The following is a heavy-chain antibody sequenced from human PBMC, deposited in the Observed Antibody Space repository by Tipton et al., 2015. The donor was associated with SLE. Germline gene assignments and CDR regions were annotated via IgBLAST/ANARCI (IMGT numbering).Heavy chain of an antibody. CDR1: GGSFSGYY. V-gene: IGHV4-34*01. CDR2: INHSGST. CDR3: ARDYGDPAGQDAFDI. D-gene: IGHD4-17*01. J-gene: IGHJ3*02. Sequence: TLSLTCAVYGGSFSGYYWSWIRQPPGKGLEWIGEINHSGSTNYNPSLKSRVTISVDTSKNQFSLKLSSVTAADTAVYYCARDYGDPAGQDAFDIWGQGTVVTVSA.